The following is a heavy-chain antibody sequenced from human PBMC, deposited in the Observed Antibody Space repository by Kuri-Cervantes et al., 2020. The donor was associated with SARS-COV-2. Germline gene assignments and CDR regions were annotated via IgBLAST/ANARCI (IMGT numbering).Heavy chain of an antibody. V-gene: IGHV1-46*01. CDR2: INPSGSGT. CDR3: VVGFFSSRKWDY. D-gene: IGHD2-15*01. J-gene: IGHJ4*02. CDR1: GNTLTELP. Sequence: ASVKVSCKVSGNTLTELPLHWVRQAPGQGLEWMGIINPSGSGTRYPQRFQGRVTMTRDTSTSTVYMELSSLTSEDTAVYFCVVGFFSSRKWDYWGQGTLVTDSS.